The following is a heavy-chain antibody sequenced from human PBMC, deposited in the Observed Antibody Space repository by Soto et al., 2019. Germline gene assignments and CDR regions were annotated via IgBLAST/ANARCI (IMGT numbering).Heavy chain of an antibody. CDR1: GGSISSGGYY. V-gene: IGHV4-31*03. J-gene: IGHJ4*02. CDR2: IYYSGST. CDR3: ARDVGGYDIPQPYYFDY. Sequence: KTSETLSLTCTVSGGSISSGGYYWSWIRQHPGKGLEWIGYIYYSGSTYYNPSLKSRVTISVYTSKNQFSLKLSSVTAADTAVYYCARDVGGYDIPQPYYFDYWGQGTLVTVSS. D-gene: IGHD5-12*01.